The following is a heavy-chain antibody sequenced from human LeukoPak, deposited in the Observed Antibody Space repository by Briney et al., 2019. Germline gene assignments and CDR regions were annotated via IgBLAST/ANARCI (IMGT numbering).Heavy chain of an antibody. CDR1: GFTFSSYW. CDR3: ARDRRSTYYYDSSGPDDAFDI. D-gene: IGHD3-22*01. Sequence: GGSLRLSCAASGFTFSSYWMSWVRQAPGKGLEWVANIKQDGSEKYYVDSVKGRFTISRDNAKNSLYLQMNSLRAEDTAVYYCARDRRSTYYYDSSGPDDAFDIWGQGTMVTVSS. V-gene: IGHV3-7*01. J-gene: IGHJ3*02. CDR2: IKQDGSEK.